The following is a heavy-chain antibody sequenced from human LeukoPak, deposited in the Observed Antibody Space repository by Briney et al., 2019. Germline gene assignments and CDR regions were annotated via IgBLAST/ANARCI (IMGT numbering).Heavy chain of an antibody. V-gene: IGHV3-33*06. CDR2: IWYDGSKE. CDR3: AKDLHYDSSAFDY. D-gene: IGHD3-22*01. J-gene: IGHJ4*02. CDR1: RFTFSSYG. Sequence: GRSLRLSCAASRFTFSSYGMHSVRQTPPKGLWRVAVIWYDGSKEYYADSVKGRFTISRDNSKNTVYLQMNSLRAEDTAVYYCAKDLHYDSSAFDYWGQGTLVTVSS.